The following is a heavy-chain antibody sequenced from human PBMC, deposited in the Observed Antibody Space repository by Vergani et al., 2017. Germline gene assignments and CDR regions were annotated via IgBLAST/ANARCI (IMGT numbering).Heavy chain of an antibody. CDR2: ISYDGSSK. CDR1: GFTFSSYG. V-gene: IGHV3-30*03. Sequence: QVQLVESGGGVVQPGRSLRLSCAASGFTFSSYGMHWVRQAPGKGLEWLAVISYDGSSKYYADSVKGRFTISRDNSKTTLSLQMNSLRAEDTAVYYCALSRTYSSSWPYYFDYWGQGTLVTVSS. CDR3: ALSRTYSSSWPYYFDY. J-gene: IGHJ4*02. D-gene: IGHD6-13*01.